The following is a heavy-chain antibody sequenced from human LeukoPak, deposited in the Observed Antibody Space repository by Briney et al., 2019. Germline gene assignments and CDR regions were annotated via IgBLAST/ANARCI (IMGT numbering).Heavy chain of an antibody. CDR3: ARDLDSGSYLTLDY. J-gene: IGHJ4*02. D-gene: IGHD1-26*01. V-gene: IGHV4-59*12. CDR1: GGSISSYY. CDR2: FYYSGST. Sequence: SETLSLTCSVSGGSISSYYWSWIRQPPGRGLEWIGIFYYSGSTNYRPSLRSRVTISVDTPKSQISLKLSSVTAADTAVYYCARDLDSGSYLTLDYWGQGTLVTVSS.